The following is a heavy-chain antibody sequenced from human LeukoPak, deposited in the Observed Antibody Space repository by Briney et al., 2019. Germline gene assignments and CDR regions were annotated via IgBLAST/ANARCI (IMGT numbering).Heavy chain of an antibody. CDR2: FSPNSGDT. CDR1: GYTFTGYY. D-gene: IGHD1-26*01. V-gene: IGHV1-2*02. CDR3: ARVWDLPFDY. Sequence: ASVKVSCKASGYTFTGYYIHWVRQAPGQGLEWMGWFSPNSGDTNYAQKFQGRVTMTRDTSISTVYMELGRLRYDDTAVYYCARVWDLPFDYWGQGTLVTVSS. J-gene: IGHJ4*02.